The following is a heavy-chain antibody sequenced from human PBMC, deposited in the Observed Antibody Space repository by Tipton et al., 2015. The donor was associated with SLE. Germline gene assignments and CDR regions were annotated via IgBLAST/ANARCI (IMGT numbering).Heavy chain of an antibody. V-gene: IGHV3-74*03. CDR3: ARYSRGSLDY. CDR1: GFTFTNSW. J-gene: IGHJ4*02. CDR2: ISDGSST. D-gene: IGHD1-26*01. Sequence: GSLRLSCAASGFTFTNSWMHWVRQAPGKGLVWVSRISDGSSTTYADSVRGRFTISRDNAKNTLYLQMNSLRAEDTAVYYCARYSRGSLDYWGQGTLVTVSS.